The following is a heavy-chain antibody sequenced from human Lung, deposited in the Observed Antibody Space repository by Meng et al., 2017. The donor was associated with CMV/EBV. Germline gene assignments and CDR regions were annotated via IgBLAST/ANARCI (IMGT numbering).Heavy chain of an antibody. D-gene: IGHD2-2*01. J-gene: IGHJ6*02. CDR3: ARGTVTSRVIVPPFAIKIVYGMDV. V-gene: IGHV4-34*01. Sequence: SXTLSLTCAVYGGSFSGYFWSWIRQPPGKGLEWIGEINHSGSTNYNPSLKSRVTISVDTSKNQFFLKLSSVTAADTAVYYCARGTVTSRVIVPPFAIKIVYGMDVWGQGTXVTVSS. CDR2: INHSGST. CDR1: GGSFSGYF.